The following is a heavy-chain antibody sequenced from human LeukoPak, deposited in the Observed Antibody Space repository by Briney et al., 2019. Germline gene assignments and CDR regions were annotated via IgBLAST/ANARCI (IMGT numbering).Heavy chain of an antibody. D-gene: IGHD4-17*01. CDR1: GFTFSSYG. J-gene: IGHJ5*01. Sequence: GRSLRLSCAASGFTFSSYGMHWVRQAPGKGLEWVAVIWYDGSNKYYADSVKGRFTISRDNSKNTLYLQMNSLRAEDTAVYYCAKDRGTMTTVTPNWFDPWGQGTLVTVSS. CDR2: IWYDGSNK. CDR3: AKDRGTMTTVTPNWFDP. V-gene: IGHV3-33*06.